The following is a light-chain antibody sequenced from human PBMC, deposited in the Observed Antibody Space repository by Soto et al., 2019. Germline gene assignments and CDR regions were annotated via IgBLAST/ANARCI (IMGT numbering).Light chain of an antibody. J-gene: IGKJ5*01. CDR3: QQYGSSIT. V-gene: IGKV3-20*01. CDR1: QSVSSSY. Sequence: EIVLAQSPGTLTLSPGERATLSCRTSQSVSSSYLAWYKQKPGQAPRLLICGASSRATGIADRFSGRGSGTDFTLTIDRLEPEDFAVYYCQQYGSSITFGQGTRLEIK. CDR2: GAS.